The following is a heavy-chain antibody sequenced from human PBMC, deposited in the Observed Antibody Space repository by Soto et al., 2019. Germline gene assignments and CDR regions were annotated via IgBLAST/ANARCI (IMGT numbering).Heavy chain of an antibody. CDR2: IYYSGST. V-gene: IGHV4-30-4*01. CDR1: GGSISSGDYY. J-gene: IGHJ6*02. Sequence: TLSLTCTVSGGSISSGDYYWSWIRQPPGKGLEWIGYIYYSGSTYYNPSLKSRVTISVDTSKNQFSLKLSSVTAADTAVYYCATFMVRGVPDYYYGMDVWGQGTKVAVS. D-gene: IGHD3-10*01. CDR3: ATFMVRGVPDYYYGMDV.